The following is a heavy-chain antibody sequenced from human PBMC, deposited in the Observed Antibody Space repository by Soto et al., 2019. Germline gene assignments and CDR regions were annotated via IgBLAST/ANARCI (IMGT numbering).Heavy chain of an antibody. CDR2: INPATGAA. V-gene: IGHV1-2*02. Sequence: QLHLVQSGAVVKKPGASVTVSCSASGYPVTAHYMHWVRQAPGRGLEWMGGINPATGAAKYTQTFQGRVTMTRDTSTSTVFMELCGLTSEDTAVFYCARGGGVGVAGSAAFDMWGQGTLVTVSS. CDR1: GYPVTAHY. D-gene: IGHD3-3*01. CDR3: ARGGGVGVAGSAAFDM. J-gene: IGHJ3*02.